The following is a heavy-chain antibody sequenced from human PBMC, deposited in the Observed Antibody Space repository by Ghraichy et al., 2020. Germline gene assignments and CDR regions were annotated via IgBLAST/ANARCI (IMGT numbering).Heavy chain of an antibody. D-gene: IGHD3-10*01. Sequence: SETLSLTCTVSGGSISSYYWSWIRQPPGKGLEWIGYIYYSGSTNYNPSLKSRVTISVDTSKNQFSLKLSSVTAADTAVYYCARVGLGSGSYPDYWGQGTLATVSS. CDR2: IYYSGST. CDR1: GGSISSYY. CDR3: ARVGLGSGSYPDY. J-gene: IGHJ4*02. V-gene: IGHV4-59*01.